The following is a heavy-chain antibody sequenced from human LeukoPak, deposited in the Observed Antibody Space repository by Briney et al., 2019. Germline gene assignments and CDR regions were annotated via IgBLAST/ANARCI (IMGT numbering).Heavy chain of an antibody. J-gene: IGHJ4*02. CDR2: IYYSGST. Sequence: SETLSLTCTVSGGSISSSSYYWGWIRQPPGEGLEWIGSIYYSGSTYYNPSLKSRVTISVDTSKNQFSLKLSSVTAADTAVYYCARHKEAYDILTGYFPHYFDYWGQGTLVTVSS. CDR3: ARHKEAYDILTGYFPHYFDY. D-gene: IGHD3-9*01. V-gene: IGHV4-39*01. CDR1: GGSISSSSYY.